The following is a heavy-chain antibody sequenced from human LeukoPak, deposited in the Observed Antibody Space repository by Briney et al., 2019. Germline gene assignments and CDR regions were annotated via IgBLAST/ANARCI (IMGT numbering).Heavy chain of an antibody. J-gene: IGHJ3*01. CDR3: ARCKAVAGTINAFDF. V-gene: IGHV5-51*01. CDR1: GYSFTGYW. CDR2: IYPGDSEA. D-gene: IGHD6-19*01. Sequence: GESLEISCKGSGYSFTGYWIGWVRQMPGKDLEWMGIIYPGDSEARYSPSFRGQVTISADKSINTAYLQWSSLKASDTAMYYCARCKAVAGTINAFDFWGQGTMVTASS.